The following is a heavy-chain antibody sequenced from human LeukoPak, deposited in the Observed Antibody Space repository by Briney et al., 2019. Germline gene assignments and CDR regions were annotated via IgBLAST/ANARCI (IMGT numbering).Heavy chain of an antibody. CDR3: ARVPVEMAPDTPGGGFGY. CDR2: IHHSGDT. D-gene: IGHD5-24*01. CDR1: GDSVSSSDW. V-gene: IGHV4-4*02. Sequence: KPSGTLSLTCGVSGDSVSSSDWWTWVRQFPGKGLEWIGEIHHSGDTNYNPSLKSRVIISVDKSRNQFSLNLTSVTDADTAIYYCARVPVEMAPDTPGGGFGYWGQGTLVTVSS. J-gene: IGHJ4*02.